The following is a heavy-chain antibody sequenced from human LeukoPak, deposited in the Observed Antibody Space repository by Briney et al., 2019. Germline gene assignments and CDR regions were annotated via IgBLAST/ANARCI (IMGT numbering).Heavy chain of an antibody. V-gene: IGHV4-31*03. CDR1: GGSISSGGYY. D-gene: IGHD3-10*01. J-gene: IGHJ5*02. CDR2: IYYSGST. Sequence: PSETLSLTCTVSGGSISSGGYYWSWIRQHPGKGLEWIGYIYYSGSTYYNPSLKSRVTISVDTSKNQFSLKLSSVTAADTAVYYCARMNYGSGSYYFWFDPWGQGTLVTVSS. CDR3: ARMNYGSGSYYFWFDP.